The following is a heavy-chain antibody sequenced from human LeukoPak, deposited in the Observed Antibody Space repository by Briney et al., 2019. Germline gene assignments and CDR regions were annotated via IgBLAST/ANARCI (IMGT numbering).Heavy chain of an antibody. CDR1: GYTFSTYG. D-gene: IGHD1-20*01. CDR2: INTNNGNT. CDR3: ARNGCFDNCYLFDY. Sequence: GASVKVSCKASGYTFSTYGINWVRQAPGQGLEWMGWINTNNGNTNYAQKFQGRVTMTRDTSTSTAYMELRSLGSDDTAVYYCARNGCFDNCYLFDYWGQGTLVTVSS. J-gene: IGHJ4*02. V-gene: IGHV1-18*01.